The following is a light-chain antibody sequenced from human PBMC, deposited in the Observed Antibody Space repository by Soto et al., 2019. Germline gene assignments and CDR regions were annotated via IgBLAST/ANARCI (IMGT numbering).Light chain of an antibody. Sequence: QSALAQPASVSASPGQSITISCTGTSNVVGSYNLVSWYQQHPGKAPKLMIYEGSKRPSGVSNRFSGSKSGSTASLTISGLQAEDEADYYCCSYAGSSTYVFGTGTKVTVL. CDR1: SNVVGSYNL. J-gene: IGLJ1*01. CDR3: CSYAGSSTYV. V-gene: IGLV2-23*01. CDR2: EGS.